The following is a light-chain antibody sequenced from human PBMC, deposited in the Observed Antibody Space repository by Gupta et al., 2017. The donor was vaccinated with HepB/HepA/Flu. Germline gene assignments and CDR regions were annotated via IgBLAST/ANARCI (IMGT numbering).Light chain of an antibody. CDR3: QQRSNWPPWT. J-gene: IGKJ1*01. CDR1: QSVSNY. V-gene: IGKV3-11*01. CDR2: DAS. Sequence: ELVLTQSPATLSLSPGERATLSCRASQSVSNYLAWYQQKPGQAPRLLIYDASNRATGIPARFRGSGSGTDFTLTINSLVPEDFAIYYCQQRSNWPPWTFGQGTKVEIK.